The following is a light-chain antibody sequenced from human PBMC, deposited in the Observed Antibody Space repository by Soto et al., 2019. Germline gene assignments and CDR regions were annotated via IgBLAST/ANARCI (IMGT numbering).Light chain of an antibody. CDR2: AAS. Sequence: DIQMTHSPSSLSASVGYRVTITCRASQSISSYLNWYQQKPGKAPKLLIYAASSLQSGGPSRFSGSGSGTDFTLTISSLQPEDFATYYCQQSYSTLWTLGQGTKVEIK. CDR3: QQSYSTLWT. CDR1: QSISSY. V-gene: IGKV1-39*01. J-gene: IGKJ1*01.